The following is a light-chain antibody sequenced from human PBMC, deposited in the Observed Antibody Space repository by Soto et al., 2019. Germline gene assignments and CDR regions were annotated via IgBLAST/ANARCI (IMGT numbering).Light chain of an antibody. J-gene: IGLJ3*02. CDR3: LSYTSANTRV. Sequence: QSALTQPASVSASPGQSITISCTGTSNDVGAYIYVSWYQQHPGKAPKLIIYEVSHRPSGVSDRFSGSKSGNTASLTISGLQVEDEADYYCLSYTSANTRVFGGGTKLTVL. V-gene: IGLV2-14*01. CDR2: EVS. CDR1: SNDVGAYIY.